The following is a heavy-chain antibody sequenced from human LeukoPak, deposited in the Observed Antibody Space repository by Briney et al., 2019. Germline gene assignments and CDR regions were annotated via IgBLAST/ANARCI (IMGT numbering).Heavy chain of an antibody. CDR3: AREALPSRSYSKTFCFDP. D-gene: IGHD1-26*01. Sequence: ASVKVSCKASGYTFTGYYMHWVRQAPGQGLEWMGWINPNSGGTNYAQKFQGRVTITRDTSISTAYMELSRLRSDDTAVYYCAREALPSRSYSKTFCFDPWGQGTLVTVSS. V-gene: IGHV1-2*02. CDR2: INPNSGGT. J-gene: IGHJ5*02. CDR1: GYTFTGYY.